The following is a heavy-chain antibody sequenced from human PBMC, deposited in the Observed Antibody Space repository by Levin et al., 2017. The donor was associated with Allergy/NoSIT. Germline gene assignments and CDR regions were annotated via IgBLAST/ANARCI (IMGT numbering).Heavy chain of an antibody. D-gene: IGHD6-13*01. V-gene: IGHV3-23*01. Sequence: GGSLRLSCAASGFTFSSYAMSWVRQAPGKGLEWVSAISGSGGSTYYADSVKGRFTISRDNSKNTLYLQMNSLRAEDTAIYYCAKGSSSSWYGWFDPWGQGTLVTVSS. CDR1: GFTFSSYA. J-gene: IGHJ5*02. CDR2: ISGSGGST. CDR3: AKGSSSSWYGWFDP.